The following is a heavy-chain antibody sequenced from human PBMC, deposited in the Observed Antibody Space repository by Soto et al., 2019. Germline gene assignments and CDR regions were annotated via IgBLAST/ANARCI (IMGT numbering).Heavy chain of an antibody. D-gene: IGHD3-10*01. Sequence: SETLSLTCTVSGGSISSYYWSWIRQPPGKGLEWIGYIYYSGSTNYNPSLKSRVTISVDTSKNQFSLKLSSVTAADTAVYYCARDIGSYAYGEGYWGQGIQVTVSS. CDR1: GGSISSYY. V-gene: IGHV4-59*12. CDR3: ARDIGSYAYGEGY. CDR2: IYYSGST. J-gene: IGHJ4*02.